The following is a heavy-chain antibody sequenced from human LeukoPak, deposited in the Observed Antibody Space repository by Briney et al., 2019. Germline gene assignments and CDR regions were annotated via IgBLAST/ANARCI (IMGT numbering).Heavy chain of an antibody. CDR2: INPNSGGT. V-gene: IGHV1-2*02. J-gene: IGHJ6*02. CDR3: ASTTVTTGRTYYYYGMDV. D-gene: IGHD4-17*01. CDR1: GYTFTGYY. Sequence: ASVKVSCKASGYTFTGYYMHWVRQAPGQGLEWTGWINPNSGGTNYAQKFQGRVTMTRDTSISTAYMELSRLRSDDTAVYYCASTTVTTGRTYYYYGMDVWGQGTTVTVSS.